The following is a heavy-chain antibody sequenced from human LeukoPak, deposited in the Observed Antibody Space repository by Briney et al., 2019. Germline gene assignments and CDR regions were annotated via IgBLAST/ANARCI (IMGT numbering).Heavy chain of an antibody. J-gene: IGHJ4*02. CDR3: AKSQRKDQLLFGYYFDY. Sequence: GGSLRLSCAASGFTFDDYAMHWVRQAPGKGLEWVSGISWNSGRTGYADSVKGRFTTSRDNAKNSLYLQMNSLRAEDMALYYCAKSQRKDQLLFGYYFDYWGQGTLVTVSS. D-gene: IGHD2-2*01. CDR1: GFTFDDYA. V-gene: IGHV3-9*03. CDR2: ISWNSGRT.